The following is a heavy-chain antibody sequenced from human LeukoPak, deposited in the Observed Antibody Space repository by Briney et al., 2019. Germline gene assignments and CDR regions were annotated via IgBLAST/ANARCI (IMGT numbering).Heavy chain of an antibody. CDR2: IYYSGST. D-gene: IGHD5-12*01. CDR1: GGSISSSSYY. J-gene: IGHJ4*02. CDR3: ARHTIRGYDVSTFDY. Sequence: SETLSLTCTVSGGSISSSSYYWGWIRQPPGKGLEWIGSIYYSGSTYYNPSLKSRVTISVDTPKNQFSLKLSSVTAADTAVYYCARHTIRGYDVSTFDYWGQGTLATVSS. V-gene: IGHV4-39*01.